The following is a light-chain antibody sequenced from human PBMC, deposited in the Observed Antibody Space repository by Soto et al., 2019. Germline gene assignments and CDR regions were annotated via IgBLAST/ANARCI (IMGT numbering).Light chain of an antibody. CDR1: SSDVGSYNL. V-gene: IGLV2-23*01. CDR3: CSYVGSSTWV. J-gene: IGLJ2*01. CDR2: EGS. Sequence: QSALTQPASVSGSPGQSITISCTGASSDVGSYNLVSWYQQHPGKAPKVMIYEGSKRPSGVSNRFSGSKSGNTASLTISGLKAEDEADYYCCSYVGSSTWVFGGGTKLTVL.